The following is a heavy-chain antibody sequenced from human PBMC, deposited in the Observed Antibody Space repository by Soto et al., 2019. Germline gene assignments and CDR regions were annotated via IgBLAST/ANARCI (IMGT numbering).Heavy chain of an antibody. D-gene: IGHD3-22*01. CDR2: IIPIFGTA. V-gene: IGHV1-69*13. J-gene: IGHJ4*02. Sequence: GASVKVSCKASGGTFSSYAISWVRQAPGQGLEWMGGIIPIFGTANYAQKFQGRVTITADESTSTAYMELSSLRSEDTAVYYCARAESDSSGYYGSPPLILDYWGQGTLVTVSS. CDR1: GGTFSSYA. CDR3: ARAESDSSGYYGSPPLILDY.